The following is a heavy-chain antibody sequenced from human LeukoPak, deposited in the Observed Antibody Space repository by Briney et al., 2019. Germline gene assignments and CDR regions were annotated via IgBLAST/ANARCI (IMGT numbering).Heavy chain of an antibody. CDR3: ARDPLAYCGGDCYSFDY. J-gene: IGHJ4*02. V-gene: IGHV3-30-3*01. Sequence: PGGSLRLSCAASGFTFSSYAMHWVRQAPGKGLEWVAVISYDGSSKYYADSVKGRFTISRDNSKNTLYLQMNSLRAEDTAVYYCARDPLAYCGGDCYSFDYWGQGTLVTVSS. CDR1: GFTFSSYA. CDR2: ISYDGSSK. D-gene: IGHD2-21*02.